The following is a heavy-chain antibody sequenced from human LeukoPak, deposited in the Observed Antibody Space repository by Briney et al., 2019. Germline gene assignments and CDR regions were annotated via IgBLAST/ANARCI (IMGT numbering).Heavy chain of an antibody. CDR3: ARAPSANEYSHGFHFDY. D-gene: IGHD5-18*01. CDR2: IIPSFGTV. Sequence: GASVKVSCKASGTTFRSYAINWVRQAPGQGLEWMGAIIPSFGTVKYAQKFQGRVTMTADESTSTAYMDLNYLRSYDTAVYFCARAPSANEYSHGFHFDYWGQGTLVTVSS. J-gene: IGHJ4*02. CDR1: GTTFRSYA. V-gene: IGHV1-69*13.